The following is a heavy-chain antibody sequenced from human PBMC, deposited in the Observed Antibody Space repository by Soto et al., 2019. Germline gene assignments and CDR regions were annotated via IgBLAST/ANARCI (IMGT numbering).Heavy chain of an antibody. CDR2: IIPILGIA. V-gene: IGHV1-69*02. CDR1: GGTFSSYT. J-gene: IGHJ5*02. Sequence: QVQLVQSGAEVKKPGSSVKVSCKASGGTFSSYTISWVRQAPGQGLEWMGRIIPILGIANYAQKFQGRVTITADKSTSTAYMELSSLRSQDTAVYYCARAPVIIRANWFDPWGQGTLVTVSS. CDR3: ARAPVIIRANWFDP. D-gene: IGHD3-10*01.